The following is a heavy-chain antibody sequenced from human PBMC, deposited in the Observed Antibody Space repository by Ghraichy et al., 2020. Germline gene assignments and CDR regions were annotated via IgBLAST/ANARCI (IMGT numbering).Heavy chain of an antibody. CDR3: ARAGIVATSYYYYGMDV. D-gene: IGHD5-12*01. V-gene: IGHV1-69*13. Sequence: SVKVSCKASGGTFSSYAISWVRQAPGQGLEWMGGIIPIFGTANYAQKFQGRVTITADESTSTAYMELSSLRSEDTAVYYCARAGIVATSYYYYGMDVWGQGTTVTVSS. J-gene: IGHJ6*02. CDR2: IIPIFGTA. CDR1: GGTFSSYA.